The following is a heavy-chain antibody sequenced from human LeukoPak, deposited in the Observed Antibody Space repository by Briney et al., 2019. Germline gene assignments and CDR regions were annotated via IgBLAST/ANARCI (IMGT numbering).Heavy chain of an antibody. J-gene: IGHJ4*02. CDR1: GFTFSSYS. Sequence: SGGSLRLSCAASGFTFSSYSMNWVRQAPGKGLEWVSSISSSSSYIYYADSVKGRFTISRDNAENSLYLQMNSLRAEDTAVYYCARDSGTETAGYWGQGTLVTVSS. V-gene: IGHV3-21*01. D-gene: IGHD6-13*01. CDR3: ARDSGTETAGY. CDR2: ISSSSSYI.